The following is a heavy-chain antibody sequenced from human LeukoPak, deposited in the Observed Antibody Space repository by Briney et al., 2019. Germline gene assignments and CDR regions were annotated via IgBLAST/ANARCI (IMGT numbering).Heavy chain of an antibody. CDR2: IGSTTNSI. Sequence: PSETLSLTCSVSSGSIKSANYYWNWIRQPPGKGLEWVSYIGSTTNSIYYADSVKGRFTISRDNAKKSLHLQMNSLRAEDTAVYYCARDEYSGLYYYMDVWGKGTTVTVSS. CDR3: ARDEYSGLYYYMDV. J-gene: IGHJ6*03. D-gene: IGHD5-12*01. V-gene: IGHV3-48*04. CDR1: SGSIKSANYY.